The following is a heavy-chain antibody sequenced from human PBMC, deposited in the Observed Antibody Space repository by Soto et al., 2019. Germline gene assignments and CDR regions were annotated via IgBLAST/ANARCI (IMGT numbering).Heavy chain of an antibody. CDR1: GGTFSSYA. CDR3: ARDSFGQWLVSDAFDI. V-gene: IGHV1-69*12. CDR2: IIPIFGTA. Sequence: QVQLVQSGAEVKKPGSSVKVSCKASGGTFSSYAISWVRQAPGQGLEWMGGIIPIFGTANYAQKYQGRVTITADESTSPAYMELSSLRSEDTAVYYCARDSFGQWLVSDAFDIWGQGTMVTVSS. D-gene: IGHD6-19*01. J-gene: IGHJ3*02.